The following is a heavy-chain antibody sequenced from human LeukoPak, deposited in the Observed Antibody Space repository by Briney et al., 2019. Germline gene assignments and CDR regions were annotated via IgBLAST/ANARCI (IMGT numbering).Heavy chain of an antibody. Sequence: SETLSLTCTVSGGSISSSSYYWGWIRQPPGKGLEWIGSIYYSGSTYYNPSLKSRVTVSVDTPKNQFSLKLSSVTAADTAVYYCARDLQFLEWLFPNWFDPWGQGTLVTVSS. V-gene: IGHV4-39*07. CDR3: ARDLQFLEWLFPNWFDP. CDR1: GGSISSSSYY. CDR2: IYYSGST. J-gene: IGHJ5*02. D-gene: IGHD3-3*01.